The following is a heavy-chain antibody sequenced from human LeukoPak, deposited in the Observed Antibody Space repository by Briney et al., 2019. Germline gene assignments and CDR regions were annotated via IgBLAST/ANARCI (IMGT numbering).Heavy chain of an antibody. CDR1: GFTFSSYG. CDR3: ARMVRGVGPVDY. D-gene: IGHD3-10*01. V-gene: IGHV3-33*01. J-gene: IGHJ4*02. Sequence: GGSLRLSCAAYGFTFSSYGMHWVRQAPGKGLERVAVIWYDGSNKYYADSVKGRFTISRDNSKNTLYLQMNSLRAEDTAVYYCARMVRGVGPVDYWGQGTLVTVSS. CDR2: IWYDGSNK.